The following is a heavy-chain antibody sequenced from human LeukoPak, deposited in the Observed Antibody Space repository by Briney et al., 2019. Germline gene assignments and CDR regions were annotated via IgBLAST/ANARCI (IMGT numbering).Heavy chain of an antibody. V-gene: IGHV3-74*01. CDR1: GFTFSTYW. CDR3: ASTRPRGVDFRNWFDP. Sequence: GGCLRLSCEASGFTFSTYWMHWVRPVPGKGLGWVSRINIEGASTNYADSLKGRFTISRDNAKNTLYLQMNSLRAEDTAVYYCASTRPRGVDFRNWFDPWGQGTLVTVSS. D-gene: IGHD3-10*01. CDR2: INIEGAST. J-gene: IGHJ5*02.